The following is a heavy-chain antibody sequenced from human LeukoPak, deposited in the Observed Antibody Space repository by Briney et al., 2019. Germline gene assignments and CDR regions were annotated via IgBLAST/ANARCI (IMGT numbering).Heavy chain of an antibody. CDR3: AREYCSGGSCYNGAFDI. CDR2: ISSSSSYI. V-gene: IGHV3-21*01. Sequence: GGTLRLSCAASGFIFSSYWMSWVRQAPGKGLEWVSSISSSSSYIYYADSVKGRFTISRDNAKNSLYLQMNSLRAEDTAVYYCAREYCSGGSCYNGAFDIWGQGTMVTVSS. CDR1: GFIFSSYW. D-gene: IGHD2-15*01. J-gene: IGHJ3*02.